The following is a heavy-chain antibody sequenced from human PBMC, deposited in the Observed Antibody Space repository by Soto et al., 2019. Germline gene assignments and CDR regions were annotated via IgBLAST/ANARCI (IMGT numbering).Heavy chain of an antibody. CDR3: ARTGWPQSSYYFDY. CDR1: GFRFSLFW. D-gene: IGHD3-16*01. V-gene: IGHV3-7*03. CDR2: INEDGSEK. Sequence: PGGSLRLSCAASGFRFSLFWRSWVRQTPGKGLEWVANINEDGSEKFFADSVKGRFTISRDNAKNSLSLQMNSLTADDTAVYYCARTGWPQSSYYFDYWGQGTLVTVSS. J-gene: IGHJ4*02.